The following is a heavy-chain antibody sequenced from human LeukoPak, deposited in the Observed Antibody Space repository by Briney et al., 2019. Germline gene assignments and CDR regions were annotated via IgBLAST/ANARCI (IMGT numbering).Heavy chain of an antibody. V-gene: IGHV1-46*01. D-gene: IGHD4-17*01. J-gene: IGHJ6*02. CDR1: GGTFSSHA. CDR3: AREIGYGDYAYYYGMDV. CDR2: IYPSGGST. Sequence: ASVKVSCKASGGTFSSHAFSWVRQAPGQGLEWMGIIYPSGGSTTYAQKFQDRVTMTRDTSTSTVYMELSSLRSDDTAVYYCAREIGYGDYAYYYGMDVWGQGTTVTVSS.